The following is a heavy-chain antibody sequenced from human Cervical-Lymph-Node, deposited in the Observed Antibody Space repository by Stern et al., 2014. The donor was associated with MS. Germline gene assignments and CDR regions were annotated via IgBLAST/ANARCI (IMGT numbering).Heavy chain of an antibody. CDR1: GFTFDDYA. D-gene: IGHD2-2*01. CDR3: AKAMDCMSTTCSRFDP. CDR2: IRWNSIDI. V-gene: IGHV3-9*01. Sequence: EVQLVESGGGLVQPGGALRLSCAASGFTFDDYAMHWVRQVPGKGLEWGSGIRWNSIDIRYADSVKGRFTISRVNAKNSLYLQMNSLRPEDTALYFCAKAMDCMSTTCSRFDPWGRGTLVTVSS. J-gene: IGHJ5*02.